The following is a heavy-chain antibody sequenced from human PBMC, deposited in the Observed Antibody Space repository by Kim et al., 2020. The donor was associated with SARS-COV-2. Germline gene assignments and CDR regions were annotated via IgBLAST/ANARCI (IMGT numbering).Heavy chain of an antibody. CDR3: ARRPMAATGLDY. J-gene: IGHJ4*02. V-gene: IGHV4-61*03. D-gene: IGHD6-6*01. Sequence: YNSPLKGRLTISMDTSKSHVSLQLHSVTAADSAIYYCARRPMAATGLDYWGQGALVTVSS.